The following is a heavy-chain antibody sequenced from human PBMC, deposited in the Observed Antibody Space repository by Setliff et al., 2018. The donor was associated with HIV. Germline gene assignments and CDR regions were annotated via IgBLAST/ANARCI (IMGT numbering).Heavy chain of an antibody. Sequence: GGSLRLSCAASGFTFNTYAMSWVRQAPGKGLEWVSVISGSGGSTFYADSVKGRFTISRDNAKNSLSLQVNSLRAEDTAVYYCARVRLYNTALDYWGQGTLVTVSS. V-gene: IGHV3-23*01. CDR2: ISGSGGST. D-gene: IGHD3-3*01. CDR1: GFTFNTYA. CDR3: ARVRLYNTALDY. J-gene: IGHJ4*02.